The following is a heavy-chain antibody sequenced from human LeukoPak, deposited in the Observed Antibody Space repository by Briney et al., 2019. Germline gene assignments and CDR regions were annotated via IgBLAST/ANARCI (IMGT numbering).Heavy chain of an antibody. J-gene: IGHJ4*02. CDR1: GYTFTSYG. CDR3: AREIAAAGTGSLDY. Sequence: ASVKVSCKASGYTFTSYGISWVRQAPGQGLERMGWISAYNGNTNYAQKLQGRVTMTTDTSTSTAYMELRSLRSDDTAVYYCAREIAAAGTGSLDYWGQGTLVTVSS. V-gene: IGHV1-18*01. D-gene: IGHD6-13*01. CDR2: ISAYNGNT.